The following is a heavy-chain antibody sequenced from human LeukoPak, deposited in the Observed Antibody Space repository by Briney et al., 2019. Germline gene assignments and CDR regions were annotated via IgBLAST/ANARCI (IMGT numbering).Heavy chain of an antibody. CDR3: AAGLGQWLAQTGAFDI. Sequence: SSETLSLTCTVSGGSISSYYWSWIRQPPGKGLEWIGYIYYSGSTNYNPSLKSRVTISVDTSKNQFSLKLSSVTAADTAVYYCAAGLGQWLAQTGAFDIWGQGTMVTVSS. V-gene: IGHV4-59*08. CDR1: GGSISSYY. CDR2: IYYSGST. J-gene: IGHJ3*02. D-gene: IGHD6-19*01.